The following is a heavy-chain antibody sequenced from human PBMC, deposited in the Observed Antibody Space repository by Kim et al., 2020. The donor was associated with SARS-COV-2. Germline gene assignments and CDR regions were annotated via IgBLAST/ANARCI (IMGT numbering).Heavy chain of an antibody. CDR2: ISAYNGNT. V-gene: IGHV1-18*01. J-gene: IGHJ6*02. D-gene: IGHD3-10*01. CDR1: GYTFTSYG. Sequence: ASVKVSCKASGYTFTSYGISWVRQAPGQGLEWMGWISAYNGNTNYAQKLQGRVTMTTDTSTSTAYMELRSLRSDDTAVYYCARNYYGSGSYYNDADYYYYYGMDVWGQGTTVTVSS. CDR3: ARNYYGSGSYYNDADYYYYYGMDV.